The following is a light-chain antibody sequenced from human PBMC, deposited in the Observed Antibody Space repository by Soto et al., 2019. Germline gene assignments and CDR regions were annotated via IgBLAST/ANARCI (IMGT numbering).Light chain of an antibody. Sequence: EIVLTQSPATLSLSPGERATLSCRASQSVSSYLAWYQQKPGQAPRLLIYDASNRATGIPARFSGSGSGTDFTLTISSLEPEDFAVYSCQQRSNWPFTLGPGTKVDIK. J-gene: IGKJ3*01. CDR3: QQRSNWPFT. V-gene: IGKV3-11*01. CDR2: DAS. CDR1: QSVSSY.